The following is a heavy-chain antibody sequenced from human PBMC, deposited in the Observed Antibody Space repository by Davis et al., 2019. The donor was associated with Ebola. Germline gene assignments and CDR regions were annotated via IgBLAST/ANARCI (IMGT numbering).Heavy chain of an antibody. CDR1: GSTFSDYS. CDR2: ISSTSSFI. Sequence: GESLKISCAASGSTFSDYSINWVRQAPGKGLEWLSSISSTSSFIYYADSVKGRFTISRDNAKNSLYLQMNSLRAEDTAMYYCARGRSAAGTPDSDYWGQGTLVTVSS. V-gene: IGHV3-21*01. D-gene: IGHD6-13*01. J-gene: IGHJ4*02. CDR3: ARGRSAAGTPDSDY.